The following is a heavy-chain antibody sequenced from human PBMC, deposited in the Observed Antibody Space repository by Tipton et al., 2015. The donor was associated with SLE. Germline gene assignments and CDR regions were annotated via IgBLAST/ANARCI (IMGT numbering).Heavy chain of an antibody. CDR1: GFSVSTKY. J-gene: IGHJ4*02. Sequence: SLRLSCAASGFSVSTKYMTWVRQAPGKGLEWVSVFYSGGSTYYRDSVKGRFTIFRDNFRNTLDLQMNSLRPEDTAVYYCARGGYSGRDPQYYFDHWGQGTLVTVSS. CDR3: ARGGYSGRDPQYYFDH. D-gene: IGHD1-26*01. CDR2: FYSGGST. V-gene: IGHV3-53*05.